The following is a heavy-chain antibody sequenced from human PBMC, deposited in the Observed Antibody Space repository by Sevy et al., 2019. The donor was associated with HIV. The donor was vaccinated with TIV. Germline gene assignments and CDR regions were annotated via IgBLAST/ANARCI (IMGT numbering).Heavy chain of an antibody. CDR2: IYYSGRT. J-gene: IGHJ6*02. V-gene: IGHV4-59*01. CDR3: ARGAPYYYYGMDV. Sequence: ETLSLTCTVSGDSISGYYWSWIRQPPGKGLEWIGYIYYSGRTNYNPSLKSRVTISEDTSKNQLSQKLSSETAADTAVHYCARGAPYYYYGMDVWGQGTTVTASS. CDR1: GDSISGYY.